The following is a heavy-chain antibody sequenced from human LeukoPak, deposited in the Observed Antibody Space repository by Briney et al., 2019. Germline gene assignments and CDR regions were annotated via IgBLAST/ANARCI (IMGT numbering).Heavy chain of an antibody. CDR2: LNPSRDST. J-gene: IGHJ3*02. D-gene: IGHD3-22*01. Sequence: ASVTVSCTATESTFTIYYIHWVRQAPGQGLEWMGILNPSRDSTTYAQRFQGRVTMTSDTSAGTVYMELSRLRSEDTAVYFCARGDDISGYYTNAFDMWGQGTTVTVSS. CDR3: ARGDDISGYYTNAFDM. V-gene: IGHV1-46*01. CDR1: ESTFTIYY.